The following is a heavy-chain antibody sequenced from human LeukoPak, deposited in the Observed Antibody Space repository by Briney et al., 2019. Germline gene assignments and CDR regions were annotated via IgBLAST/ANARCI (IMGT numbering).Heavy chain of an antibody. Sequence: GGSLRLSCAASGFTFSSYSMNWVRQAPGKGLEWLSYISSSSSTIYYADSVKGRFTISRDNAKNSLYLQMNSLRDEDTAVYYCARGIYPTVNAFDIWAQGTMVTVSS. V-gene: IGHV3-48*02. CDR3: ARGIYPTVNAFDI. CDR1: GFTFSSYS. D-gene: IGHD4-17*01. CDR2: ISSSSSTI. J-gene: IGHJ3*02.